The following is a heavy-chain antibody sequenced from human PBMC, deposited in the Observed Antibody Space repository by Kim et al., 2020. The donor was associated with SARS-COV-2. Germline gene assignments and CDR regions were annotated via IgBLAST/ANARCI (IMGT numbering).Heavy chain of an antibody. Sequence: NYDPALARRLTISVDMSKNQFSLKLSSVTAADTSVYYCARSIAAAARFRYWGQGTLVTVSS. CDR3: ARSIAAAARFRY. V-gene: IGHV4-4*09. J-gene: IGHJ4*02. D-gene: IGHD6-13*01.